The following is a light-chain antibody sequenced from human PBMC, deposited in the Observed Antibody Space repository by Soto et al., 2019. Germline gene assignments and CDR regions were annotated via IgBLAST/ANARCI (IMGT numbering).Light chain of an antibody. J-gene: IGLJ3*02. Sequence: QSVLTQPRSVSGSPGQSVTISCTGTNSDVGRYNFVSWYQQLPGKAPKLLISAVSQRPSGVPDRFSGSKSGNTASLTISGLQADDEADYFCYSYTARDIWVFGGGTKLPVL. V-gene: IGLV2-11*01. CDR2: AVS. CDR3: YSYTARDIWV. CDR1: NSDVGRYNF.